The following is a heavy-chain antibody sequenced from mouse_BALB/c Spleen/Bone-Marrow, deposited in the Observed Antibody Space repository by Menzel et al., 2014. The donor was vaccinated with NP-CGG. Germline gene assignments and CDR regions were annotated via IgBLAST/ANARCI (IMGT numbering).Heavy chain of an antibody. V-gene: IGHV4-1*02. D-gene: IGHD1-1*01. CDR2: INPDSSTI. Sequence: EVMLVESGGGLVQPGGSLKLSCAASGFGFSRYWMSWVRQAPGKGLDWIGEINPDSSTIYYTPSLKDKFIISRDNAKNTLYLQMSKVRSEDTALYYCARLNYYGNLFVWGAGTTVTVSS. CDR3: ARLNYYGNLFV. CDR1: GFGFSRYW. J-gene: IGHJ1*01.